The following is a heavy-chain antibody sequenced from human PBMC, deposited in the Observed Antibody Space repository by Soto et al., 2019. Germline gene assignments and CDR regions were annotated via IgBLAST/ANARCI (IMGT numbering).Heavy chain of an antibody. D-gene: IGHD6-13*01. CDR1: GFTFSSYA. Sequence: GGSLRLSCAASGFTFSSYAMSWVRQAPGKGLEWVSAISGSGGSTYYADSVKRRFTTSRDNSKNTLYLQMNSLRAEDTAVYYCANHDSSSWYFEREIYYFDYWGQGTLVTVSS. CDR2: ISGSGGST. V-gene: IGHV3-23*01. CDR3: ANHDSSSWYFEREIYYFDY. J-gene: IGHJ4*02.